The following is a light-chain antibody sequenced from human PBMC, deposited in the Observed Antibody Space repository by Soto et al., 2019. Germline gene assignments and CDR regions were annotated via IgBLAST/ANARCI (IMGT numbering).Light chain of an antibody. CDR2: DVS. CDR3: SSYSINTHVV. J-gene: IGLJ2*01. V-gene: IGLV2-14*01. Sequence: QSALTQPASVSASPGQSITISCIGTSSDVGGNDYVSWYQQHPGKAPKLMISDVSNRPSGVSNRFSGSKSGNTASLTITGLQAEDEADYYCSSYSINTHVVFGGGTKLTVL. CDR1: SSDVGGNDY.